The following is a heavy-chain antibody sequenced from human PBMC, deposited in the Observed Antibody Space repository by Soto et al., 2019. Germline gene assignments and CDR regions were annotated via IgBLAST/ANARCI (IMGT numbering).Heavy chain of an antibody. V-gene: IGHV3-30*03. J-gene: IGHJ4*02. CDR3: GRFNGDDCHSPFDF. CDR2: ITKNGRNK. Sequence: QVQLVESGGGVVQPGGSLRLSCAASGFTFSNYGMHWVRQAPGKGLEWVADITKNGRNKDYADSVKGRLDISRDNSQNTLELQMNSLRVEDTAIYYCGRFNGDDCHSPFDFWGQGTLVTVSS. D-gene: IGHD2-8*01. CDR1: GFTFSNYG.